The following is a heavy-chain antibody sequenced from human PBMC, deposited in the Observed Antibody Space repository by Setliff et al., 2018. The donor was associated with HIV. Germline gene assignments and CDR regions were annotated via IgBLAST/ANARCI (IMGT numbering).Heavy chain of an antibody. CDR1: GGTMNSHY. CDR2: IYYTGSP. CDR3: AHRLHIWDFFDY. D-gene: IGHD3-16*01. J-gene: IGHJ4*02. V-gene: IGHV4-59*08. Sequence: PSETLSLTCSVFGGTMNSHYVSWVRQPPGKGLEWIGLIYYTGSPTYNTSRKIRVTMSVDRSKNQLPLRLTSVTAADTATYFCAHRLHIWDFFDYWGPGTVVTVSS.